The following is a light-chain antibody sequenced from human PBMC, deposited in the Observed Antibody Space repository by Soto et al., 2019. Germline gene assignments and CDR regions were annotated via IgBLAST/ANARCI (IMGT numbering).Light chain of an antibody. CDR2: GAS. V-gene: IGKV3-20*01. J-gene: IGKJ2*01. Sequence: EFVLTQSPGTLSLSPGERATLSCRASQSVNSNHLAWYQQKPGQAPRLLIYGASTRAAGIPDRFSGSGSGTDFTLTITRLEPEDFAVYFCQQYGSTLYTFGQGTKLEIK. CDR1: QSVNSNH. CDR3: QQYGSTLYT.